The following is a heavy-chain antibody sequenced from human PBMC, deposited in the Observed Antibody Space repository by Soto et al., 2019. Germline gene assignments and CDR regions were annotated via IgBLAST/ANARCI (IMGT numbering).Heavy chain of an antibody. D-gene: IGHD5-12*01. CDR2: IIPVFRAP. CDR3: ARDKDRLRLGGSYYYITDV. Sequence: QVQLVQSGSEVKKPGSSVKVSCKVSGGTFSTYAISWVRQAPGQGLEWMGGIIPVFRAPDYAQKFQGRVTITADESARTAFMELTGLGFEDTAVYYCARDKDRLRLGGSYYYITDVWGQGTTVTVSS. CDR1: GGTFSTYA. V-gene: IGHV1-69*12. J-gene: IGHJ6*02.